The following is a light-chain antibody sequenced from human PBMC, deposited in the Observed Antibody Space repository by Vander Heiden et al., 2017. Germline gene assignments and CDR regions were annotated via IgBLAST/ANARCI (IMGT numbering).Light chain of an antibody. CDR1: QSISTW. Sequence: DVQMTQPPSTLSASVGDRVTITCRASQSISTWLAWYQQKPGKAPKLLIYKASSLASGVPSRFSGSGSGTEFTLTISSLQPDDFATYYCQQDNSYPWTFGQGTKVEIK. CDR2: KAS. CDR3: QQDNSYPWT. V-gene: IGKV1-5*03. J-gene: IGKJ1*01.